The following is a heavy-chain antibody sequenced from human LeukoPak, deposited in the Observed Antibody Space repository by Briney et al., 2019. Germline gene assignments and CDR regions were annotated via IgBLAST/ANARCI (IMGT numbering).Heavy chain of an antibody. V-gene: IGHV3-48*02. J-gene: IGHJ4*02. D-gene: IGHD6-13*01. CDR1: GFTFSSYS. Sequence: GGSLRLSCAASGFTFSSYSMNWVRQAPGKGLEWVSYTSSRSSTIYHADSVKGRFTISRDNAKNSLYLQMNSLRDEDTAVYYCARGLAAAAYYFDYWGQGILVTVSS. CDR2: TSSRSSTI. CDR3: ARGLAAAAYYFDY.